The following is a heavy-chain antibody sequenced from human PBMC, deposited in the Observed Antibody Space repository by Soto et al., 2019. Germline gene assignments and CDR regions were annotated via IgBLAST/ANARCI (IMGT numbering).Heavy chain of an antibody. CDR1: GGSISSSSYY. CDR2: IYYSGST. CDR3: ARHRSGWYVFFDY. J-gene: IGHJ4*02. D-gene: IGHD6-19*01. Sequence: QLQLQESGPGLVKPSETLSLTCTVSGGSISSSSYYWGWIRQPPGKGLEWIGSIYYSGSTYYNPSLKSRVTISVDTSKNQFSLKLSSVTAADTAVYYCARHRSGWYVFFDYWGQGTLVTVSS. V-gene: IGHV4-39*01.